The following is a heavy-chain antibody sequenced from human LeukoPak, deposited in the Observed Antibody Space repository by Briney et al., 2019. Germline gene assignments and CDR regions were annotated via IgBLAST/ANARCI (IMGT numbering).Heavy chain of an antibody. CDR3: ARVGRGTARYCSSTSCYTDWFDP. Sequence: TSETLSLTCAVYGGSFSGYYWSWIRQPPGKGLEWIGEINHSGSTNYNPSLKSRVTISVDTSKNQFSLKLSSVTAADTAVYYCARVGRGTARYCSSTSCYTDWFDPWGQGTLVTVSS. V-gene: IGHV4-34*01. J-gene: IGHJ5*02. CDR1: GGSFSGYY. D-gene: IGHD2-2*02. CDR2: INHSGST.